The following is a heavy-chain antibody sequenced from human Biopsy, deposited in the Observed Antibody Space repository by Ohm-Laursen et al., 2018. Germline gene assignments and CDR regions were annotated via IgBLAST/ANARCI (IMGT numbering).Heavy chain of an antibody. V-gene: IGHV3-21*01. CDR2: ISSSGSFI. J-gene: IGHJ6*02. CDR3: GRGQTVAPGYYGMDV. CDR1: GFTFSPYS. Sequence: SLRISCAASGFTFSPYSMNWVRQAPGQGLEWVSSISSSGSFIYFADSVKGRFTISRDNARNSLYLQMNSLRAEDTAVYYCGRGQTVAPGYYGMDVWGQGTTVTVSS. D-gene: IGHD4-17*01.